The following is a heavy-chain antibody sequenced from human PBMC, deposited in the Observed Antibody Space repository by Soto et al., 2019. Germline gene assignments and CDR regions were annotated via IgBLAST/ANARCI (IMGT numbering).Heavy chain of an antibody. CDR2: ISYDGSNK. D-gene: IGHD2-2*01. J-gene: IGHJ3*01. V-gene: IGHV3-30*18. CDR3: AKQVVPHTNAFDL. Sequence: QVQLVESGGGVVQPGRSLRLSCAASGFTFSSYGIHWVRQAPGKGLEWVAVISYDGSNKYFADSVKGRFTISRDNSKITLSLHMNSLRADDTAVYHCAKQVVPHTNAFDLWGQGTMVTVSS. CDR1: GFTFSSYG.